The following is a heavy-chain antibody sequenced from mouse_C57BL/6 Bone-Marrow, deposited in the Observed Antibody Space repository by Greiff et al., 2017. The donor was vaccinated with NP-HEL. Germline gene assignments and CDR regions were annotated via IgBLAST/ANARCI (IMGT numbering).Heavy chain of an antibody. Sequence: EVKLMESGGGLVQPGGSLKLSCAASGFTFSDYGMAWVRQAPRKGPEWVAFISNLAYSIFYADTVTGRFTISRENAKNTLYLAMSSLRSEDTAMYYCARQGDYGFAYWGQGTLVTVSA. V-gene: IGHV5-15*01. CDR3: ARQGDYGFAY. CDR1: GFTFSDYG. J-gene: IGHJ3*01. D-gene: IGHD2-4*01. CDR2: ISNLAYSI.